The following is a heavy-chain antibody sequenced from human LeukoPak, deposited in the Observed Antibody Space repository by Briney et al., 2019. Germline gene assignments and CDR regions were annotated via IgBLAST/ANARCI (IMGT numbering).Heavy chain of an antibody. D-gene: IGHD1-26*01. Sequence: GASVKVSCKASGYTFTSYGISWVRQAPGQGLEWMGWISAYNGNTNYAQKLQGRVTMTTDTSTSTAYMELRSLRSDDTAVYYCARDLSSGSYGRRFDPWGQGTLVTVSS. CDR3: ARDLSSGSYGRRFDP. V-gene: IGHV1-18*01. J-gene: IGHJ5*02. CDR1: GYTFTSYG. CDR2: ISAYNGNT.